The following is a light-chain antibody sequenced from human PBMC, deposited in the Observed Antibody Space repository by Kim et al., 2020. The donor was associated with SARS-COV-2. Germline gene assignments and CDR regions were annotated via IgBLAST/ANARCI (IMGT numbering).Light chain of an antibody. Sequence: PGERATLSCRTSQSIASSYLAWYQQKSGQAPRLLIYATSIRATGIPDRFSGSGSGTDFTLTISRLEPGDFAVYYCQQYSSSPPLTFGGGTKVEIK. J-gene: IGKJ4*01. CDR3: QQYSSSPPLT. V-gene: IGKV3-20*01. CDR1: QSIASSY. CDR2: ATS.